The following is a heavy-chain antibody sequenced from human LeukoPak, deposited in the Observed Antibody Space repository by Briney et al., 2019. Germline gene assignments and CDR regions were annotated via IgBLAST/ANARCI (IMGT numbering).Heavy chain of an antibody. V-gene: IGHV5-51*01. D-gene: IGHD4-17*01. CDR3: ASARHGDYVWDY. CDR1: GYSFTYW. J-gene: IGHJ4*02. CDR2: IYSGDSHT. Sequence: GESLKISCKGSGYSFTYWIGWVRQMPGKGLEWMGIIYSGDSHTKYSPSFQGRVTISADKSISTAYLQWSSLEASDTAMYYCASARHGDYVWDYWGQGTLVTVSS.